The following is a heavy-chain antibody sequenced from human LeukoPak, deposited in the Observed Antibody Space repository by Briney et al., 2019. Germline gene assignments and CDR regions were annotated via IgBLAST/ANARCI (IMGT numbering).Heavy chain of an antibody. V-gene: IGHV3-11*06. CDR3: ARQNFVSGGSSDY. D-gene: IGHD3-10*01. CDR2: ISSSSSYT. J-gene: IGHJ4*02. CDR1: GFTCSDYY. Sequence: PGGSLRLSCAASGFTCSDYYMSWIRQAPGKGLEWVSYISSSSSYTNYADSVKGRFTISRDNAKNSLYLQMNSLRAEDTAVYYCARQNFVSGGSSDYWGQGTLVTVSS.